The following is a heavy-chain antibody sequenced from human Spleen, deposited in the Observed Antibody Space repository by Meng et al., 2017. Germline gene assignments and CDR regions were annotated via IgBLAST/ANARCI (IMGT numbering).Heavy chain of an antibody. Sequence: QPQLQESGPGLVKPSETLSLTCSVSGDSISSSVSYWGWIRQSPGKGLEWIGSIGHSGFTYYTPSLESRVTVSVDTSRSQFSLELTSVTAADTAVYYCVRSRAWVRTGFDPWGQGTLVTVS. J-gene: IGHJ5*02. D-gene: IGHD1/OR15-1a*01. CDR3: VRSRAWVRTGFDP. CDR1: GDSISSSVSY. V-gene: IGHV4-39*01. CDR2: IGHSGFT.